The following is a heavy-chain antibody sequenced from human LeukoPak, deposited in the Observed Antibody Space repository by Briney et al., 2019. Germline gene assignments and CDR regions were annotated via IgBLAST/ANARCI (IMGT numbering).Heavy chain of an antibody. J-gene: IGHJ4*02. Sequence: GGSLRLSCAASGFTFSSYWMSWVRQAPGKGLEWVANIKQDGSEKYYVDSVKGRFTISRDNAKNSLYLQMNSLRAEDTAVYYCARLGPNSSGYYGSHDYWGQGTLVTVSS. D-gene: IGHD3-22*01. CDR1: GFTFSSYW. CDR3: ARLGPNSSGYYGSHDY. V-gene: IGHV3-7*01. CDR2: IKQDGSEK.